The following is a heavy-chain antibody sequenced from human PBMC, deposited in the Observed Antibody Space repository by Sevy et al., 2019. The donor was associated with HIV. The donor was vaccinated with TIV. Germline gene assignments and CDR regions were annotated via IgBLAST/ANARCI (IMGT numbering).Heavy chain of an antibody. CDR3: AKRERSYYDSSGNYDAFDV. CDR2: ISFDGSDK. CDR1: GFDFSTYD. D-gene: IGHD3-22*01. J-gene: IGHJ3*01. Sequence: GGSLRLSCAASGFDFSTYDMHWVRQAPGKGLEWVAFISFDGSDKWYGDSVKGRFTISRDNSKNTLYVQMNTLRDEDTTVYYCAKRERSYYDSSGNYDAFDVWGQGTLVTVSS. V-gene: IGHV3-33*03.